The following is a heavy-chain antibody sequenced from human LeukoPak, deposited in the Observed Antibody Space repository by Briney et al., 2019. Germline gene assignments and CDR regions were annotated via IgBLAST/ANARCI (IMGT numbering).Heavy chain of an antibody. V-gene: IGHV3-21*01. D-gene: IGHD6-6*01. CDR2: ISSSSSYI. Sequence: GGSLRLSCAAFGFTFSSYSMNWVRQAPGKGLEWVSSISSSSSYIYYADSVKGRFTISRDNAKNSLYLQMNSLRAEDTAVYYCAKDGPIAARPWHRGYYFDYWGQGTLVTVSS. CDR1: GFTFSSYS. CDR3: AKDGPIAARPWHRGYYFDY. J-gene: IGHJ4*02.